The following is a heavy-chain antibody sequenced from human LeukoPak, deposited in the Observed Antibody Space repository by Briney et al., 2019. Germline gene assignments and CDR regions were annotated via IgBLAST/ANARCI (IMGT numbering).Heavy chain of an antibody. V-gene: IGHV4-59*01. CDR2: IYSSGSS. D-gene: IGHD5-24*01. CDR3: ARGRWHGFDAFNI. CDR1: GGSISSYY. Sequence: SETLSLTCTVSGGSISSYYWSWIRQPPGKGLEWIGYIYSSGSSNHNPSLKSRVTISGDTSKNQISLKLTSVTAADTAVYYCARGRWHGFDAFNIWGQGTMVTVSS. J-gene: IGHJ3*02.